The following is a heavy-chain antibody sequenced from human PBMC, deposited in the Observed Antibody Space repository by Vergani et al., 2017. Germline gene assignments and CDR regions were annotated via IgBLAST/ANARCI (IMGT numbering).Heavy chain of an antibody. V-gene: IGHV4-38-2*02. D-gene: IGHD1-26*01. CDR1: GYSISSGYY. Sequence: QVQLQESGPGLVKPSETLSLTCTVSGYSISSGYYWGWIRQPPGKGLEWIGSIYHSGSTYYNPSLKSRVTISVDTSKNQFSLKLSSVTAADTAVYYCARDSAVGGTFDSWGQGTLVSVSS. CDR3: ARDSAVGGTFDS. J-gene: IGHJ4*02. CDR2: IYHSGST.